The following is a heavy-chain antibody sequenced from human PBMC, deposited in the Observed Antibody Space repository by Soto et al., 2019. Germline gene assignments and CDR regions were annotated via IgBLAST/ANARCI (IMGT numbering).Heavy chain of an antibody. CDR3: ARVCFLDY. V-gene: IGHV3-7*05. CDR1: GFTFSTYW. J-gene: IGHJ4*02. Sequence: EVQLVESGGGLVQPGGSLRLSCAASGFTFSTYWMSWVRQTPGKGLEWVANINEDGSERYYVDSVKGRFTISRDNAKNSLYLQMNSRRGEATAVYYCARVCFLDYWGPGTLVPVAS. CDR2: INEDGSER.